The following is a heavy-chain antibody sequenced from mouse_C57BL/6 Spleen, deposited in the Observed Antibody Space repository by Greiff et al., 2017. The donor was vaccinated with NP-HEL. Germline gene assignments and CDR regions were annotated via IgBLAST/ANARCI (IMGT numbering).Heavy chain of an antibody. V-gene: IGHV1-80*01. D-gene: IGHD2-2*01. CDR3: ARLAVTTVDY. CDR1: GYAFSSYW. Sequence: LVESGAELVKPGASVKISCKASGYAFSSYWMNWVKQRPGKGLEWIGQIYPGDGDTNYNGKFKGKATLTADKSSSTAYMQLSSLTSEDSAVYFCARLAVTTVDYWGQGTTLTVSS. J-gene: IGHJ2*01. CDR2: IYPGDGDT.